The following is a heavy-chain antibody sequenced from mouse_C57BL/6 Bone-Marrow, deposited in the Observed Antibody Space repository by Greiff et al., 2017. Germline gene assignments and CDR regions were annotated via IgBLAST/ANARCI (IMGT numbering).Heavy chain of an antibody. Sequence: VQLQESGPGLVKPSQTVFLTCTVTGISITTGNYRWSWIRQFPGNKLEWIGYIYYSGTITYNPSLTSRTTITRDTPKNQFFLEMNSLTAEDTATYYCARLYYGSSYFDYWGQGTTLTVSS. J-gene: IGHJ2*01. D-gene: IGHD1-1*01. CDR3: ARLYYGSSYFDY. CDR1: GISITTGNYR. V-gene: IGHV3-5*01. CDR2: IYYSGTI.